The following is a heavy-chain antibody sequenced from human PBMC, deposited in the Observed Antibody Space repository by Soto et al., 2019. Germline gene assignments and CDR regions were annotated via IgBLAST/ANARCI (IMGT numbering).Heavy chain of an antibody. Sequence: QVQLVQSGAEVKKPGASVKVSCKASGYTFITYGISWVRQAPGQGLEWMGWISAYSGSTKFAQKLQGRVTMTTDTSTTTAYMELRSLTSDDTAVYYCARDFTKSSSWPYYFDYWGQGTLGTVSS. J-gene: IGHJ4*02. CDR1: GYTFITYG. CDR2: ISAYSGST. D-gene: IGHD6-13*01. CDR3: ARDFTKSSSWPYYFDY. V-gene: IGHV1-18*01.